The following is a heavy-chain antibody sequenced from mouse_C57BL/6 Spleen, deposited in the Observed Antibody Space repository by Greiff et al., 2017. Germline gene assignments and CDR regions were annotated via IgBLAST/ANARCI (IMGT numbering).Heavy chain of an antibody. D-gene: IGHD4-1*01. V-gene: IGHV1-62-2*01. J-gene: IGHJ2*01. Sequence: LVESGAELVKPGASVKLSCKASGYTFTEYTIHWVKQRTGQGIEWIGWFYPGSGSIKYNEKFKDKATLTADKSSSTAYMELSRLTSEYSAVYFCASQLTFSYFDYWGQGTTLTVSS. CDR3: ASQLTFSYFDY. CDR1: GYTFTEYT. CDR2: FYPGSGSI.